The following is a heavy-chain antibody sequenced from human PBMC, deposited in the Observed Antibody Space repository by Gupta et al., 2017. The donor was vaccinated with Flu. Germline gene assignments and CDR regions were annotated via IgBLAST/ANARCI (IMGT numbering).Heavy chain of an antibody. CDR2: IYYSGST. Sequence: QVQLQESGPGLVKPSETLSLTCTVSGGSISSYYWSWIRQPPGKGLEWIGYIYYSGSTNYNPSLKSRVTISVDTSKNQFSLKLSSVTAADTAVYYCARVNCSSTSCQKRLHYYYGMDVWGQGTTVTVSS. J-gene: IGHJ6*02. CDR3: ARVNCSSTSCQKRLHYYYGMDV. V-gene: IGHV4-59*01. D-gene: IGHD2-2*01. CDR1: GGSISSYY.